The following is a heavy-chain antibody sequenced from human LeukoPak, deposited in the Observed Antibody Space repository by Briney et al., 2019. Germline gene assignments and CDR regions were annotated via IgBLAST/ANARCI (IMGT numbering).Heavy chain of an antibody. CDR3: ARDSLNYDSSGYYYYYMDV. D-gene: IGHD3-22*01. V-gene: IGHV1-8*01. CDR1: GYTFTSYD. Sequence: ASVKVSCKASGYTFTSYDINWVRQATGQGLEWMGWMNPNSGNTGYAQKFQGRVTMTRNTSISTAYMELRSLRSDDTAVYYCARDSLNYDSSGYYYYYMDVWGKGTTVTISS. J-gene: IGHJ6*03. CDR2: MNPNSGNT.